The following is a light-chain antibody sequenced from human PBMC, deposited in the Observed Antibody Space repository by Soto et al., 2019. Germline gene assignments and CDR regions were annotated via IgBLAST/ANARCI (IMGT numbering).Light chain of an antibody. CDR2: DVS. CDR3: SSYTSSSTPPVV. CDR1: SSDVGGYNY. Sequence: QSALTQPASVSGSPGQSITISCTGTSSDVGGYNYVSWYQQHPGKAPELMIYDVSNRPSGVSNRFSGSKSGNTASLTISGLQAEDEADYYCSSYTSSSTPPVVFGGGTQLTVL. J-gene: IGLJ2*01. V-gene: IGLV2-14*01.